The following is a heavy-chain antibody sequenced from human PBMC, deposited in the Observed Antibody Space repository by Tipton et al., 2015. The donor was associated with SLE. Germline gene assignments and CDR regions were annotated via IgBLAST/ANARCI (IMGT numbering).Heavy chain of an antibody. CDR3: ARGLDYYDSSGQFTDAFDI. Sequence: QVQLVQSGAEVKKPGSSVKVSCKASGGTFSSYAISWVRQAPGQGLEWMGRIIPIFGTPNYAQKFQGRVTITADESTSTAYMELSSLRSEDTAVYYCARGLDYYDSSGQFTDAFDIWGQGTMVTVSS. D-gene: IGHD3-22*01. V-gene: IGHV1-69*18. CDR2: IIPIFGTP. J-gene: IGHJ3*02. CDR1: GGTFSSYA.